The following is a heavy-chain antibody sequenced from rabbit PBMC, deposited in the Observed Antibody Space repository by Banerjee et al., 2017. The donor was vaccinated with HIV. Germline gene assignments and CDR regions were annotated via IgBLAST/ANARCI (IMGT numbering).Heavy chain of an antibody. Sequence: QSLEESGGGLVKPGGTLTLTCTVSGFSFSSYGVSWVRQAPGKGLEWIGYIDPVFGITVYASWVNGRFTISRDNAQNTLYLQLNSLTAADTATYFCVREVYHILGLRGQGTLVTVS. V-gene: IGHV1S7*01. J-gene: IGHJ4*01. CDR2: IDPVFGIT. CDR1: GFSFSSYG. D-gene: IGHD1-1*01. CDR3: VREVYHILGL.